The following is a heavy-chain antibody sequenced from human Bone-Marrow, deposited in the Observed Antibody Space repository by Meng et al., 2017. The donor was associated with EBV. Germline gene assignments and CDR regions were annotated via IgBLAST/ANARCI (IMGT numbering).Heavy chain of an antibody. CDR1: GGYISNYY. CDR3: ARTSTTTVI. Sequence: QVQLQESGPGLVKPSETLSLACTVSGGYISNYYWSWIRQPPGKGLEWIGYIYYGGSTNYNPSLKGRVTISVDTSKNQFSLKLSSVTAADTAVYYCARTSTTTVIWGQGTLVTVSS. CDR2: IYYGGST. D-gene: IGHD2/OR15-2a*01. V-gene: IGHV4-59*01. J-gene: IGHJ4*02.